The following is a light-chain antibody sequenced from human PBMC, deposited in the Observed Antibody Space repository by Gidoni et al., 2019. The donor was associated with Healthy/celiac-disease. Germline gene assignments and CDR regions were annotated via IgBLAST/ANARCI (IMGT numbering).Light chain of an antibody. CDR1: QSVNSN. J-gene: IGKJ2*01. V-gene: IGKV3-15*01. Sequence: EIVMTQSPATLSVSPGESATLSCRASQSVNSNLAWYQQKPGQAPRLLIYGASTRATGIPARFSGSGSGTEFTLTISSLQSEDFAVYYCQQYNNWPLMYTFGQGTKLEIK. CDR2: GAS. CDR3: QQYNNWPLMYT.